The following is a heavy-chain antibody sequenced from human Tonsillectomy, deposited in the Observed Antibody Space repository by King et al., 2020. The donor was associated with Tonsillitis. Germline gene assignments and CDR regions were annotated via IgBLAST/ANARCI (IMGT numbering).Heavy chain of an antibody. Sequence: VQLQESGPGLVQPSQPLSLTCAVSGGSISSGGYSWSWIRQPPGKGLEWIGYIYYSGSTYYNPSLKSRVTISVDTSKNQFSLKLSSVTAADTAVYDCARAGREGRGGSCGGQDGKGGDPGGQGTRGTVSA. CDR3: ARAGREGRGGSCGGQDGKGGDP. V-gene: IGHV4-30-4*07. J-gene: IGHJ5*02. CDR2: IYYSGST. CDR1: GGSISSGGYS. D-gene: IGHD1-26*01.